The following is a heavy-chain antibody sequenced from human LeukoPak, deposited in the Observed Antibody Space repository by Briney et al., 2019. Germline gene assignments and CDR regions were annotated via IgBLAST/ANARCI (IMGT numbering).Heavy chain of an antibody. D-gene: IGHD3-10*01. J-gene: IGHJ4*02. V-gene: IGHV3-33*07. CDR3: AREGMVRGGHCDY. CDR2: IWYDGSNK. Sequence: PGRSLRLSCAASGFTFSRYGMYWVRQAPGKGLEWVSFIWYDGSNKYYADSVKGRFTISRDNSKNTLYLQMNSLRAEDTAVYYFAREGMVRGGHCDYWGQGTLVTVSS. CDR1: GFTFSRYG.